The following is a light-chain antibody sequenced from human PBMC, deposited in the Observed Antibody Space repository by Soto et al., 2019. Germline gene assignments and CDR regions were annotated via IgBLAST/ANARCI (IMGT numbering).Light chain of an antibody. J-gene: IGLJ1*01. CDR2: EVS. CDR1: SSDVGGYNY. Sequence: QPVLTQPPSASGSPGQSVTISCTGTSSDVGGYNYVSWYQQHPGKAPKLMIYEVSKRPSGVPDRFSGSKSGNTASLTVSGLQAEDEADYYCYSYAGSNNFEVFGTGTKLTVL. CDR3: YSYAGSNNFEV. V-gene: IGLV2-8*01.